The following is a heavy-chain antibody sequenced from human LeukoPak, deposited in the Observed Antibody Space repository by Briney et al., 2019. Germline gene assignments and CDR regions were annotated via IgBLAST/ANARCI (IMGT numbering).Heavy chain of an antibody. D-gene: IGHD2-2*02. V-gene: IGHV5-51*01. CDR1: GYSFTNYW. J-gene: IGHJ4*02. CDR2: IYPGDSDT. Sequence: GESLKISCKGSGYSFTNYWIGWVRQMPGKGLEWMGIIYPGDSDTGYSPSFQGQVTISADTSINTAYLRWSSLKASDTAMYYCARLKTSYCSSTSCYNFDYWGQGTLVSVSS. CDR3: ARLKTSYCSSTSCYNFDY.